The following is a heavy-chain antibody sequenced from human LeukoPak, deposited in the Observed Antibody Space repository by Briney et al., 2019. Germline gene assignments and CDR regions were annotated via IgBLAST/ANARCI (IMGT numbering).Heavy chain of an antibody. V-gene: IGHV3-7*01. CDR1: GFTFSSYW. Sequence: PGGSLRLSCAASGFTFSSYWMSWVRQAPGKGLEWVANIKQDGSEKYYGDSVKGRFTIPRDNAKNSLYLQMNSLRVEDTAVYYCARIGSYLDAVDIWGQGTMVTVSS. CDR3: ARIGSYLDAVDI. CDR2: IKQDGSEK. D-gene: IGHD1-26*01. J-gene: IGHJ3*02.